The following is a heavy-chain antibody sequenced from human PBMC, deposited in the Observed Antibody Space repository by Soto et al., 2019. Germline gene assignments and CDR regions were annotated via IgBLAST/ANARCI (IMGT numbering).Heavy chain of an antibody. CDR2: IIPIFGTA. V-gene: IGHV1-69*13. D-gene: IGHD6-19*01. CDR1: GGTFSSYS. CDR3: ARTSVAGSWDYFDY. Sequence: GASVKVSCKASGGTFSSYSISWVLQAPGQGLEWMGGIIPIFGTANYAQKFQGRVTITADESTSTAYMELSSLRSEDTAVYYCARTSVAGSWDYFDYWGQGTLVTVSS. J-gene: IGHJ4*02.